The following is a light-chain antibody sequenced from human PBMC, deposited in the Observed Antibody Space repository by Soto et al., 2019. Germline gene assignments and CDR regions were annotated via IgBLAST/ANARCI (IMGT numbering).Light chain of an antibody. V-gene: IGLV2-14*01. Sequence: QSALTQPASVSGSPGQSITISCTGTSSDVGGYNYVSWYQQHPGKAPKLMIYDVSNRPSGVSNRFSGSKSGNTASLTISGLQAEDEADYYCSSYRRSTTSLVFGTGTQLTVL. CDR3: SSYRRSTTSLV. J-gene: IGLJ1*01. CDR2: DVS. CDR1: SSDVGGYNY.